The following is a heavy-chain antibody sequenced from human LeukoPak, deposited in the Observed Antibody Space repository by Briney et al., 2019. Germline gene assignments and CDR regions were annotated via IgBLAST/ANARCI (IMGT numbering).Heavy chain of an antibody. CDR3: ARGCIAAAGTGETFDY. CDR2: IYYSGTT. CDR1: GGSISSYY. J-gene: IGHJ4*02. V-gene: IGHV4-59*12. D-gene: IGHD6-13*01. Sequence: SETLSLTCTVSGGSISSYYGSWIRQPPGKGLDWIGYIYYSGTTNYNPSLKSRVTISVDTSKNQFSLKLSSVTAADTAVYYCARGCIAAAGTGETFDYWGQGTLVTVSS.